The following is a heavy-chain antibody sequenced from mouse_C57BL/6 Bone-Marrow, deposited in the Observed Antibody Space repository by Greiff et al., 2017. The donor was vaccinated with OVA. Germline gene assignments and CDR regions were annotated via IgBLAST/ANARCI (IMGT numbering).Heavy chain of an antibody. D-gene: IGHD2-13*01. CDR1: GYAFSSYW. CDR2: IYPGDGDT. J-gene: IGHJ4*01. CDR3: ARDYSYAMDY. V-gene: IGHV1-80*01. Sequence: QVQLKESGAELVRPGASVKISCKASGYAFSSYWMNWVKQRPGKGLEWIGQIYPGDGDTNYNGKFKGKATLTADKSSSTAYMQLSSLTSEDSAVYFCARDYSYAMDYWGQGTSVTVSS.